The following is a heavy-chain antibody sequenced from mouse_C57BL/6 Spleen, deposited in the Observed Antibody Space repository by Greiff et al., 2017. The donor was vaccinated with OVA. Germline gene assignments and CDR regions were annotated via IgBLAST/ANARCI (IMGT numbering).Heavy chain of an antibody. V-gene: IGHV5-12*01. D-gene: IGHD2-10*02. CDR2: ISNGGGST. CDR1: GFTFSDYY. CDR3: ARHEYSDWYFDV. J-gene: IGHJ1*03. Sequence: EVKLVESGGGLVQPGGSLKLSCAASGFTFSDYYMYWVRQTPEKRLEWVAYISNGGGSTYYPDTVKGRFTISRDNAKNTLYLQMSRLKSEDTAMYYCARHEYSDWYFDVWGTGTTVTVSS.